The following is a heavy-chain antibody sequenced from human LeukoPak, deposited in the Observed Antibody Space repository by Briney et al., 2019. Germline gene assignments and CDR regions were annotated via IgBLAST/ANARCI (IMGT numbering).Heavy chain of an antibody. CDR1: GGSISSSSYY. D-gene: IGHD3-3*01. J-gene: IGHJ5*02. CDR2: IYYSGST. Sequence: SETLSLTCTVSGGSISSSSYYWGWIRQPPGKGLEWIGSIYYSGSTYYNPSLKSRVTISVDTSKNQFSLKLSSVTAADTAVYYCARQRRRFLERLLLANWFDPWGQGTLATVSS. CDR3: ARQRRRFLERLLLANWFDP. V-gene: IGHV4-39*01.